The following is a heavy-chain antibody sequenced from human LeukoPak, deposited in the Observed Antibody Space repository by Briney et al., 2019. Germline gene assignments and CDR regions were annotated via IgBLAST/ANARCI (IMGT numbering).Heavy chain of an antibody. CDR3: AKWASSGYYFHH. V-gene: IGHV3-30*02. Sequence: PGGSLRLSCAASGFTFSTHGMHWVRQAPGKGLEWVAFIRYDGSNKYYADSVKGRLTISRDNSKNTLYLQINSLRAEDTAVYYCAKWASSGYYFHHWGQGTLVTVSS. CDR1: GFTFSTHG. CDR2: IRYDGSNK. J-gene: IGHJ1*01. D-gene: IGHD3-22*01.